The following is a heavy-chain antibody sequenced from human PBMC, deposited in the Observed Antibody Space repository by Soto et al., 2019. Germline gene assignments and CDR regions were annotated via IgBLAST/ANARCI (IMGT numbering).Heavy chain of an antibody. CDR3: AIVTTRVKGIVRFAFDI. J-gene: IGHJ3*02. Sequence: ASVKVSCKASGYTFTGYYMHWVRQAPGQGLEWMGWINPNSGGTNYAQKFQGWVTMTRDTSISAAYMELSRLRSDDTAVYYCAIVTTRVKGIVRFAFDIWGQGTMVTVSS. D-gene: IGHD4-4*01. CDR1: GYTFTGYY. V-gene: IGHV1-2*04. CDR2: INPNSGGT.